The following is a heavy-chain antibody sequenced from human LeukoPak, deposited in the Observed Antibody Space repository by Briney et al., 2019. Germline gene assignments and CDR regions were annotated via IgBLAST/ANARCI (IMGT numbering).Heavy chain of an antibody. D-gene: IGHD3-10*01. CDR2: IYYSGST. CDR3: ASSLLWFGESLYYFDY. CDR1: GGSISSYY. V-gene: IGHV4-59*01. J-gene: IGHJ4*02. Sequence: PSETLSLTCTVSGGSISSYYWSWIRQPPGTGLERIGYIYYSGSTNYNPSLKSRVTISVDTSKNQFSLKLSSVTAADTAVYYCASSLLWFGESLYYFDYWGQGTLVTVSS.